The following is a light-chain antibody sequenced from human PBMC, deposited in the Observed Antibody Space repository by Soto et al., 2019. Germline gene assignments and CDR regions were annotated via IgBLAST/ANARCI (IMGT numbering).Light chain of an antibody. Sequence: VLTQAPSISGAPGQRVTISCTGSSSNIGAGYDVHWFQQFPGTAPRLLIHGNNNRPSGVPDRFSGSESGTSASLAIAGLQAGDEAIYYCQSFDSDLSAFVFGTGTKVTVL. CDR2: GNN. V-gene: IGLV1-40*01. J-gene: IGLJ1*01. CDR3: QSFDSDLSAFV. CDR1: SSNIGAGYD.